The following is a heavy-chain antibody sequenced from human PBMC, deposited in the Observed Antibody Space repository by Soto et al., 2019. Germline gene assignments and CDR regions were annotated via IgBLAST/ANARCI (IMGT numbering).Heavy chain of an antibody. V-gene: IGHV3-23*01. CDR2: LSGGGANT. J-gene: IGHJ4*02. CDR3: ARWDGYGDE. CDR1: GFTFSTYS. D-gene: IGHD5-12*01. Sequence: EVQLLESGGVLVQPGGSLRLSCAASGFTFSTYSMAWVRQAPGKGLAWVSGLSGGGANTFYADSVKGRFTISVDNSKNTVYLQMNSLRVEDTAVYYCARWDGYGDEWGQGTLVTVSS.